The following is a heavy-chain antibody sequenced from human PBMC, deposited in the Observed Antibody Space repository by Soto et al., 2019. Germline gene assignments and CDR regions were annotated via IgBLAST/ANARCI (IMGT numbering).Heavy chain of an antibody. V-gene: IGHV4-59*08. Sequence: SETLSLTCTVSGGSISSYYWSWIRQPPGKGLEWIGYIYYSGSTNYNPSLKSRVTISVDTSKNQFSLKLSSVTAADTAVYYCASNGYSGGVGVFDIWGQGTMVTVS. CDR3: ASNGYSGGVGVFDI. CDR1: GGSISSYY. D-gene: IGHD5-12*01. J-gene: IGHJ3*02. CDR2: IYYSGST.